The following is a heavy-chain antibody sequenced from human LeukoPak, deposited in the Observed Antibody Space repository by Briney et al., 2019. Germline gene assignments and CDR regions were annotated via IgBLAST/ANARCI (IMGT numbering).Heavy chain of an antibody. CDR2: IIPIFGTA. D-gene: IGHD2-21*01. J-gene: IGHJ4*02. CDR1: GGTFSSYV. CDR3: ARDADDRGGGEDY. Sequence: ASVKVSCKASGGTFSSYVISWVRQAPGQGLEWMGRIIPIFGTANYAQKFQGRVTITTDESTSTAYMELSSLRPEDTAVYYCARDADDRGGGEDYWGQGTLVTVSS. V-gene: IGHV1-69*05.